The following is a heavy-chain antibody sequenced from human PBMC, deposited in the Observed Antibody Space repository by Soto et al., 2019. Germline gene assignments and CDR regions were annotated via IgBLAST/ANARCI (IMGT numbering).Heavy chain of an antibody. D-gene: IGHD3-10*01. V-gene: IGHV3-74*01. CDR2: IYGDGSDT. Sequence: EVQVVESGGGLVQPGGSLRLSCVASGFTFSNYWMHWVRQAPGKGLVWVSLIYGDGSDTSYADSVKGRFTISRDNAKNTLYLQMLSLRAEDTAVYYCARSSFPYYFDYWGQGTLVTVSS. CDR3: ARSSFPYYFDY. CDR1: GFTFSNYW. J-gene: IGHJ4*02.